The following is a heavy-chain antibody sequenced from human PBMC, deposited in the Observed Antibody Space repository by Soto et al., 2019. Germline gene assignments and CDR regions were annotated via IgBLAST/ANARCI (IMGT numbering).Heavy chain of an antibody. J-gene: IGHJ4*02. CDR2: ISWNSASI. V-gene: IGHV3-9*01. CDR3: AKDRGSSSWSGVDN. Sequence: EVQLVESGGGLVQPGRSLRISCAASGFTFHDYAMHWVRQAPGKGLEWVSGISWNSASIGYADSVKGRFTISRDNAKNSLYLQMNSLRAEDTALYYCAKDRGSSSWSGVDNWGQGTLVTVSS. CDR1: GFTFHDYA. D-gene: IGHD6-13*01.